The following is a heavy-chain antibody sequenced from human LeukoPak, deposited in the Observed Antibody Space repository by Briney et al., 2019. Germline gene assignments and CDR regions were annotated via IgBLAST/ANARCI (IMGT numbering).Heavy chain of an antibody. V-gene: IGHV1-69*04. CDR2: IIPILGIA. Sequence: ASVKVSCKASGGTFSSYAITWVRQAPGQGLEWMGRIIPILGIANYAQKFQGRVTITADKSTSTAYMELSSLRSEDTAVYYCARRGPYCGGDCPITRDWFDPWGQGTLVTVSS. D-gene: IGHD2-21*02. CDR3: ARRGPYCGGDCPITRDWFDP. CDR1: GGTFSSYA. J-gene: IGHJ5*02.